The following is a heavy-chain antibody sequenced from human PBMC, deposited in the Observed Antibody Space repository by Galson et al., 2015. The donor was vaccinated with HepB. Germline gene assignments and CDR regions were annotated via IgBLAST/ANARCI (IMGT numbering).Heavy chain of an antibody. D-gene: IGHD2-15*01. Sequence: SLRLSCAASGLSFSSYGMHWVRQAPGKGLEWVAVISDDGSYKYYADSVRGRFTISRDNSKNTLYLQMNSLRAEDAALYYCAKGGVDIAGYGMDVWGQGTTVPVSS. CDR2: ISDDGSYK. J-gene: IGHJ6*02. V-gene: IGHV3-30*18. CDR1: GLSFSSYG. CDR3: AKGGVDIAGYGMDV.